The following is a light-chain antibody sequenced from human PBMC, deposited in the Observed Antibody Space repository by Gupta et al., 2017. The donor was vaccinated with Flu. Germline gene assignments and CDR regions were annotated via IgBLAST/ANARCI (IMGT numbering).Light chain of an antibody. CDR1: SSNIGAGYD. CDR3: QSYDSSLSVV. V-gene: IGLV1-40*01. Sequence: QSVLTQQPSVSGPPGQRVTISCTGSSSNIGAGYDVHWYQQLPGTAPKLLIYGNSNRPSGVPDRFSGSKSGTSASLAITGLQAEDEADYYCQSYDSSLSVVFGGGTKLTVL. J-gene: IGLJ2*01. CDR2: GNS.